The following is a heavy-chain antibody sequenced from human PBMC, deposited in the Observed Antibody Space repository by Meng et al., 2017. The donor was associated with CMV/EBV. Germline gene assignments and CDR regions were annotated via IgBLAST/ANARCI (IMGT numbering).Heavy chain of an antibody. D-gene: IGHD6-13*01. CDR2: IYWDDDK. V-gene: IGHV2-5*02. J-gene: IGHJ5*02. Sequence: QFPLKESGPTLVKPTQPLPPTCTFSGFSLSTSGVGVGWIRQPPGNALEWLALIYWDDDKRYSPSLKSRLTITKDTSKNQVVLTMTNMDPVDTATYYCAHKGRRMAAAGINWFDPWGQGTLVTVSS. CDR3: AHKGRRMAAAGINWFDP. CDR1: GFSLSTSGVG.